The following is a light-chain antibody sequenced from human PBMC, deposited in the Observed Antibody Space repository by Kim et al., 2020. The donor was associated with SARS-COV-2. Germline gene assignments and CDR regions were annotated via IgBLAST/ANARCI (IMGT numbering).Light chain of an antibody. CDR2: AAS. CDR1: QSISSY. Sequence: DIQMTQSPSSLSASVGDRVTITCRASQSISSYLNWYQQKPGKDPKLLIYAASSLQSGVPSRFSGSGSGTDFTLTISSLQPEDFATYYCQQSYSTHSFGQGTKLEI. J-gene: IGKJ2*03. V-gene: IGKV1-39*01. CDR3: QQSYSTHS.